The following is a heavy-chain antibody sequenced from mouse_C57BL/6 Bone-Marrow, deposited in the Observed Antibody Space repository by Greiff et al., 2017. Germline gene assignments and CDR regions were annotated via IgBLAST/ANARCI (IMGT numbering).Heavy chain of an antibody. J-gene: IGHJ3*01. Sequence: QVQLQQSGTELVKPGASVKLSCKASGYTFTSYWMHWVKQRPGQGLEWIGNINPSNGGTNYNEKFKSKATLTVDKSSSTAYMQLSSLTSEDSAVYDCAREEAYGSSYRWFADWGQGTLVTVSA. D-gene: IGHD1-1*01. CDR1: GYTFTSYW. V-gene: IGHV1-53*01. CDR2: INPSNGGT. CDR3: AREEAYGSSYRWFAD.